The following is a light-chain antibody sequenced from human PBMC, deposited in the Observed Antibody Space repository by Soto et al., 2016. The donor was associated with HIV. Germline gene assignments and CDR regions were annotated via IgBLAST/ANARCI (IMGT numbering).Light chain of an antibody. CDR3: QQFGNSPYT. V-gene: IGKV1-5*03. CDR2: KAS. J-gene: IGKJ2*01. CDR1: QSISTW. Sequence: DIQMTQSPSTLSASVGDRVTITCRASQSISTWLAWYQQKPGKAPKLLIYKASSLENKASRFSGSGSETDFTLTISSLQPDDFATYYCQQFGNSPYTFGQGTKLEIK.